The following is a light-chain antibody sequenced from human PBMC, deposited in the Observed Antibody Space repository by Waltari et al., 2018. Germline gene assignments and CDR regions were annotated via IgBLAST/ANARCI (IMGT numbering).Light chain of an antibody. CDR3: QQYNTYPLT. CDR1: HSISSW. CDR2: KAS. V-gene: IGKV1-5*03. Sequence: DIQMTQSPSTLSASVGDRVTITCRARHSISSWLAWYQQKPGKAPNLLIYKASTLESGVPSRFSGSGSATEFTLTISSLQPDDFATYYCQQYNTYPLTFGGGTKVEIK. J-gene: IGKJ4*01.